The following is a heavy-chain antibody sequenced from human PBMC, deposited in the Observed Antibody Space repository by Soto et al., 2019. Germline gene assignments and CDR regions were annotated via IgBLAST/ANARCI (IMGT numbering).Heavy chain of an antibody. J-gene: IGHJ6*02. CDR2: IIPIFGTA. V-gene: IGHV1-69*12. CDR3: ARPPPHHYYYGMDV. CDR1: GGTFSSYA. Sequence: QVQLVQSGAEVKKPGSSVKVSCKASGGTFSSYAISWVRQAPGQGLEWMGGIIPIFGTANYAQKFQGRVTNTADESPGTAHMGVSSPRSGDTAVYYCARPPPHHYYYGMDVWGQGTTVTVSS.